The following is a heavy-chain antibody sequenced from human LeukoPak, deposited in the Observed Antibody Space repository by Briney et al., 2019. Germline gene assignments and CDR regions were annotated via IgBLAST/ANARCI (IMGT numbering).Heavy chain of an antibody. CDR2: LNPDSGGT. D-gene: IGHD2-2*01. CDR3: ARGVVPAAMLDY. Sequence: ASVKVSCKAFGYTFTGYYLHWVRQAPGQGLEWMGWLNPDSGGTKYAQKFQGRVTMTRDTSISTAYMELSRLRSDDTAVYYCARGVVPAAMLDYWGQGTLVTVSS. J-gene: IGHJ4*02. V-gene: IGHV1-2*02. CDR1: GYTFTGYY.